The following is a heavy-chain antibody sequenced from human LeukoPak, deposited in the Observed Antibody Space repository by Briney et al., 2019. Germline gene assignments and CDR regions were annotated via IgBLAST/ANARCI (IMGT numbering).Heavy chain of an antibody. CDR2: IYYSGGT. D-gene: IGHD5-24*01. CDR3: ARGRGRAKRYYYYYMDV. J-gene: IGHJ6*03. V-gene: IGHV4-39*07. CDR1: GGSISNSIYY. Sequence: SETLSLTCNVSGGSISNSIYYWGWIRQPPGKGLEWIGNIYYSGGTYYNPSLKSRVTISVDTSKNQFSLKLSSVTAADTAVYYCARGRGRAKRYYYYYMDVWGKGTTVTVSS.